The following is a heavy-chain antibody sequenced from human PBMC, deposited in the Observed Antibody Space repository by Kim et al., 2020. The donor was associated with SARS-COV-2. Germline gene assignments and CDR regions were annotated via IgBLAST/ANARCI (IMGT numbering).Heavy chain of an antibody. V-gene: IGHV1-3*01. D-gene: IGHD2-2*01. CDR3: ARDKGDSYHREEDAFDI. Sequence: FQGRVTITRDTSASTAYMERSSLRSEDTAVYYCARDKGDSYHREEDAFDIWGQGTMVTVSS. J-gene: IGHJ3*02.